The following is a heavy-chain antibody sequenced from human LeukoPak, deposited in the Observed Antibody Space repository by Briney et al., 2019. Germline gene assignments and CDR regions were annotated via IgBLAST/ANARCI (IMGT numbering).Heavy chain of an antibody. CDR2: IYYSGST. CDR3: ASLLTYFDY. CDR1: GGSISNYY. V-gene: IGHV4-59*01. Sequence: LETLSLTCTVSGGSISNYYWSWIRQPPGKGLEWIGYIYYSGSTNYNPSLKSRVTISVDTSKNQVSLKLSSVTAADTAVYYCASLLTYFDYWGQGTLVTVSS. J-gene: IGHJ4*02.